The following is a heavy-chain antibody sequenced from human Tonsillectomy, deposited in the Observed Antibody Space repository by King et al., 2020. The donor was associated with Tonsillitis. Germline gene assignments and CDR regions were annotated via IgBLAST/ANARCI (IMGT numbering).Heavy chain of an antibody. J-gene: IGHJ3*02. CDR1: GFTFSSYG. V-gene: IGHV3-33*05. CDR3: ARGWGGDCYDAFDI. Sequence: VQLVESGGGVVQPGRSLRLSCAASGFTFSSYGMHWVRQAPGKGLEWVAVISYDGSNKYYADSVKGRFTISRDNSKNTLYLQMNSLRAEDTAVYYCARGWGGDCYDAFDIWGQGTMVTVSS. CDR2: ISYDGSNK. D-gene: IGHD2-21*02.